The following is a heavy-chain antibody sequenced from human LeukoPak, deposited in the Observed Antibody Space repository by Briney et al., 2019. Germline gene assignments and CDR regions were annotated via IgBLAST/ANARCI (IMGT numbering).Heavy chain of an antibody. D-gene: IGHD3-10*01. J-gene: IGHJ5*02. V-gene: IGHV1-69*01. CDR1: GGTFSSYA. CDR2: IIPIFGTA. Sequence: EASVKGSCKASGGTFSSYAISWVRQAPGQGLEWMGGIIPIFGTANYAQKFQGRVTITADESTSTAYMELSSLRSEDTAVYYCARISGSSRGFDPWGQGTLVTVSS. CDR3: ARISGSSRGFDP.